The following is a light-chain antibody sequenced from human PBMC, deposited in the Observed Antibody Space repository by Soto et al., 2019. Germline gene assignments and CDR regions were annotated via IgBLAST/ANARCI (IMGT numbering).Light chain of an antibody. CDR2: GAS. J-gene: IGKJ1*01. CDR1: QSVSSSY. V-gene: IGKV3-20*01. Sequence: EIVLTQSPGTLSLSPGERATLSCRASQSVSSSYLAWYKQKPGQAPRLLIYGASSRATGIPDRFSGSGSGTDFTLTISRLEPEDFEVYYCQQYGSSPQTFGQGTKVDIK. CDR3: QQYGSSPQT.